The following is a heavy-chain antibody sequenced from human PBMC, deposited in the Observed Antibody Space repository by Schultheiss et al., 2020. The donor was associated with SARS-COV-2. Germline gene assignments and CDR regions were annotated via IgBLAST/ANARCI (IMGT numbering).Heavy chain of an antibody. Sequence: SETLSLTCAVYGGSFSGYYWSWIRQPAGKGLEWIGTIYQTGSTNYNPSLKSRVTISVDTSKNQVSLKLSSVTAADTAVYYCARHGGRFGSPYMDVWGKGTTVTVSS. J-gene: IGHJ6*03. V-gene: IGHV4-34*01. CDR1: GGSFSGYY. CDR2: IYQTGST. D-gene: IGHD3-10*01. CDR3: ARHGGRFGSPYMDV.